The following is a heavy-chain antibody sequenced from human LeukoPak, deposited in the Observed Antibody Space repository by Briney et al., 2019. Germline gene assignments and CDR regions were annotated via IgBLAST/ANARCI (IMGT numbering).Heavy chain of an antibody. V-gene: IGHV3-64*01. D-gene: IGHD1-14*01. CDR1: GFTFSTYT. CDR3: AREDPPGATDY. CDR2: ISSTGDST. Sequence: GGSLRLSCAVSGFTFSTYTMHWVRQAPGKGLESVSAISSTGDSTYYANSVRGRFTISGDNSKNTLYLQMGSLRPEDTAVYYCAREDPPGATDYWGQGTLVTVSS. J-gene: IGHJ4*02.